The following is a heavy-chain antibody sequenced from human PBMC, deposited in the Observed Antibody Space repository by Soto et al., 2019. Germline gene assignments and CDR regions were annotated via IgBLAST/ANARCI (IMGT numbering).Heavy chain of an antibody. Sequence: EVQLVESGGGLVHPGGSLRLYCAASGFTVSSNYMSWVRQAPGKGLEWVSVIYSGGNTYYADSVKGRFTISSHNSKNTLYLQMNSLRAEDAAVYYCARGAASDYWGQGNLVTVS. CDR3: ARGAASDY. J-gene: IGHJ4*02. CDR2: IYSGGNT. CDR1: GFTVSSNY. V-gene: IGHV3-53*04.